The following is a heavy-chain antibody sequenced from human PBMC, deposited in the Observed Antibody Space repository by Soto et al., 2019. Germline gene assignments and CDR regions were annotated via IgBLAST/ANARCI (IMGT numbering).Heavy chain of an antibody. CDR3: TTASRITGTQAGDN. Sequence: GGSLRLSCAASGFTFSNAWMSWVRQAPGKGLEWVGRIKSKTDGGTTDYAAPVKGRFTISRDDSKNTLYLQMNSLKTEATDVYYCTTASRITGTQAGDNWGQGTMVTVSS. CDR1: GFTFSNAW. D-gene: IGHD2-15*01. CDR2: IKSKTDGGTT. J-gene: IGHJ4*02. V-gene: IGHV3-15*01.